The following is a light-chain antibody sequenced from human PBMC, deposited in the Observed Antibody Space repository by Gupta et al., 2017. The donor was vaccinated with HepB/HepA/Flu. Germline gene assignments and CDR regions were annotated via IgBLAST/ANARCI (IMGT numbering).Light chain of an antibody. CDR3: QQVNTYPRT. V-gene: IGKV1-9*01. Sequence: DIQLTQSPSFLSASVGDRVTITCRASQGISSYLAWYQQRPGKALNLLIYAASTLQSGVPSRFSGSGSGTEFRLSISSLQPEDFATYYCQQVNTYPRTFGQGTKVEIK. CDR2: AAS. J-gene: IGKJ1*01. CDR1: QGISSY.